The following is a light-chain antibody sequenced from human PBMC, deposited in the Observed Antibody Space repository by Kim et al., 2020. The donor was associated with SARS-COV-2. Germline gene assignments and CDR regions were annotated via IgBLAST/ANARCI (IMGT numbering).Light chain of an antibody. CDR1: STNIGAGYV. Sequence: QRVTSSKTGGSTNIGAGYVVHWYQQLPRTAPKLLIYGNRNRPTGVPDRFSGSKSGTSASLAITGLQAEDEADYYCQSYDSSLSGWVFGGGTQLTVL. V-gene: IGLV1-40*01. J-gene: IGLJ3*02. CDR3: QSYDSSLSGWV. CDR2: GNR.